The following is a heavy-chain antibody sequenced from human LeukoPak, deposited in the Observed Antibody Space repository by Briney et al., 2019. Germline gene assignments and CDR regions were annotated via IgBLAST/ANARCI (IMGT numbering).Heavy chain of an antibody. J-gene: IGHJ4*02. Sequence: ASVKVSCKDSGYTLTELSMHWVRQAPGKGLEWMGGFDPEDGETIYAQKFQGRVTMTEDTSTDTAYMELSSLRSEDTAVYYCATNTLRLGELSLNYWGQGTLVTVSS. V-gene: IGHV1-24*01. CDR1: GYTLTELS. D-gene: IGHD3-16*02. CDR2: FDPEDGET. CDR3: ATNTLRLGELSLNY.